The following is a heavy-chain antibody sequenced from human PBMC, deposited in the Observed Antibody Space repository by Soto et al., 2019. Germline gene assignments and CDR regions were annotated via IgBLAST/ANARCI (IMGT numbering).Heavy chain of an antibody. CDR1: GGSIRSGDYY. CDR2: IYDTGSA. Sequence: TLSLTCSVSGGSIRSGDYYWSWIRQPPGKGPEWIGYIYDTGSAYYNPSLESRVTMSVDTSKNQFSLKLSSVTAADTAVYYCARVPFPYYYDSSGPFDYWGQGTLVTVSS. J-gene: IGHJ4*02. V-gene: IGHV4-30-4*01. CDR3: ARVPFPYYYDSSGPFDY. D-gene: IGHD3-22*01.